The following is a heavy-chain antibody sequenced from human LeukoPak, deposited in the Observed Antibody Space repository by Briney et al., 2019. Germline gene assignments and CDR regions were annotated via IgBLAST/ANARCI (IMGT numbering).Heavy chain of an antibody. Sequence: SETLSLTCTVSGGSISSYYWSWIRQPPGKGLEWIGFIYYSGSTNYNPSLKSRVTISVDTSKNQFSLKLSSVTAADTAVYYCARSAIDAFDIWGQGTMVTVSS. CDR1: GGSISSYY. J-gene: IGHJ3*02. CDR2: IYYSGST. CDR3: ARSAIDAFDI. V-gene: IGHV4-59*08. D-gene: IGHD6-25*01.